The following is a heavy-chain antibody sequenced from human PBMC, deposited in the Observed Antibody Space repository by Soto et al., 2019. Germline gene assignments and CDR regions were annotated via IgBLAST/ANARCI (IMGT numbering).Heavy chain of an antibody. CDR1: GDSFSAYH. J-gene: IGHJ4*02. V-gene: IGHV4-34*01. CDR3: ATKDMATMSGNS. CDR2: MNHSGST. D-gene: IGHD3-10*01. Sequence: QVQLRQWGAGLLKPSETLSLTCAVYGDSFSAYHWNWIRQPPGKGLEWVGDMNHSGSTNYNSSLTSRVTISIDTAKNQFSLKLTSVTAADTAVYYCATKDMATMSGNSWGQGTLVTVSS.